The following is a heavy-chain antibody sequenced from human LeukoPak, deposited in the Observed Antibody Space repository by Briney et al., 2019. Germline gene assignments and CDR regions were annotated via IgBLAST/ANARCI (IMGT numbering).Heavy chain of an antibody. Sequence: APLKEACKATGGTCTSYDIKWLRQGIRQGLEWIVCMNPNSGNTGYAQKFQGRVTITRNTSISTAYMELSSLRSEDTAVYYCARRHSARRGKNWFDPWGQGTLVTVSS. D-gene: IGHD2-21*01. J-gene: IGHJ5*02. CDR3: ARRHSARRGKNWFDP. CDR1: GGTCTSYD. V-gene: IGHV1-8*03. CDR2: MNPNSGNT.